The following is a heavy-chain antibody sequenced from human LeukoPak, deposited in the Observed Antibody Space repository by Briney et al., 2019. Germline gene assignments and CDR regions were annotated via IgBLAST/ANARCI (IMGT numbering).Heavy chain of an antibody. CDR2: IYYSGIT. J-gene: IGHJ4*02. V-gene: IGHV4-39*01. D-gene: IGHD6-13*01. CDR3: ARLATAEGNFDY. Sequence: SETLSLTCTVSGGSISSSSYYWRWIRQPPGKGLEWIGSIYYSGITYYNPSLKSRVTISVDTSKNQFSLKLSSVTAADTAVYYCARLATAEGNFDYWGQGTLVTVSS. CDR1: GGSISSSSYY.